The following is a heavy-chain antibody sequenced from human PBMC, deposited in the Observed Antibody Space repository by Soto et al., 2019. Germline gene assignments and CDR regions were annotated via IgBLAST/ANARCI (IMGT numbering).Heavy chain of an antibody. CDR3: AKDSGYNYGYFRWFDP. V-gene: IGHV4-59*01. D-gene: IGHD5-18*01. CDR2: IFYSGST. Sequence: PSETLSLTCTVSGGSISNYYWSWIRQPPGRGLEWIGHIFYSGSTNYNPALKSRVTISVDTFKSQFSLKLSSVTAADTSVYYCAKDSGYNYGYFRWFDPWGQGTLVTVS. CDR1: GGSISNYY. J-gene: IGHJ5*02.